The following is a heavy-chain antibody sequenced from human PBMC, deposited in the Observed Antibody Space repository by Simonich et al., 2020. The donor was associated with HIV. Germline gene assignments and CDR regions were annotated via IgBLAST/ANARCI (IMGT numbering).Heavy chain of an antibody. CDR1: GVSFSSYY. Sequence: QALLKQWGTGLLKPSETLSLTCAVYGVSFSSYYWSWIRQPPGKGLEWIGEIYHSGTTNYNPSHKSRVTISVDTSKNQFSLKLSSVTAADTAVYYCARHHELGMGWFDPWGQGTLVTVSS. J-gene: IGHJ5*02. V-gene: IGHV4-34*01. D-gene: IGHD7-27*01. CDR2: IYHSGTT. CDR3: ARHHELGMGWFDP.